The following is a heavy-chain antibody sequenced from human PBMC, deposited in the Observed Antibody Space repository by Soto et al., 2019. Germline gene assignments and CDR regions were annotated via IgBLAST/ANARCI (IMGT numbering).Heavy chain of an antibody. Sequence: QVQLVQSGAEVKKPGASVKVSCKASGYTFTGYYMHWVRQAPGQGLEWMGWINPHSGGTNYAQKFQGRVTMTRDTSISTAYMELNRLRSDDTAVYDCARDGGLDAKEQQLGGWGQGTLVTVSS. CDR1: GYTFTGYY. CDR2: INPHSGGT. V-gene: IGHV1-2*02. CDR3: ARDGGLDAKEQQLGG. D-gene: IGHD6-13*01. J-gene: IGHJ4*02.